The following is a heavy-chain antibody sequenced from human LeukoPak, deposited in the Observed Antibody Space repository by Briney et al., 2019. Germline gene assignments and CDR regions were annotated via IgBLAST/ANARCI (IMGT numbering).Heavy chain of an antibody. CDR3: ARTVTKGHWFDP. Sequence: SETLSLTCTVSGGSISSYYWSWIRQPPGKGLEWIGYFYYSGTTNYNPSLKSRVTISVDTSKNQFSLKLSSVTAADTAVYYCARTVTKGHWFDPWGQGTLVTVSS. V-gene: IGHV4-59*01. D-gene: IGHD4-17*01. CDR2: FYYSGTT. CDR1: GGSISSYY. J-gene: IGHJ5*02.